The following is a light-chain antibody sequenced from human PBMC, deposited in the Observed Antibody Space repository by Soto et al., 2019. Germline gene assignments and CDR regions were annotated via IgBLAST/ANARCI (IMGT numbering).Light chain of an antibody. CDR1: SSDVGGYNY. V-gene: IGLV2-14*01. Sequence: QSVLTQPASVSGSPGQSITISCPGASSDVGGYNYVSWYQQHPGKAPKLTIYDVSNRPSGVSNRFSGSKSGNTASLTISGLQAEDEADYYCSSYTSSSTLVVFGGGTQLTVL. CDR2: DVS. J-gene: IGLJ2*01. CDR3: SSYTSSSTLVV.